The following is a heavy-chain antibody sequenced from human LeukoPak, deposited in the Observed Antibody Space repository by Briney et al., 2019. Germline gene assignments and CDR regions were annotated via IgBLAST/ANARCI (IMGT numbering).Heavy chain of an antibody. CDR2: ITTSSSYK. CDR3: ARSGCTNGVCYRGYYYGMDV. V-gene: IGHV3-21*01. CDR1: GFTFSGYN. D-gene: IGHD2-8*01. Sequence: PGGSLRLSCAASGFTFSGYNMNWVRQAPGKGLEWVSSITTSSSYKFYADSVKGRFTISRDNAKNSLYLQMNSLTADDTAVYYCARSGCTNGVCYRGYYYGMDVWGQGTTVTVSS. J-gene: IGHJ6*02.